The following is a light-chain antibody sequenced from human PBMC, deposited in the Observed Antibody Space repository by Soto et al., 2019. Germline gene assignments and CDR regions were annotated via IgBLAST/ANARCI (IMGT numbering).Light chain of an antibody. V-gene: IGKV3-15*01. J-gene: IGKJ1*01. CDR3: QQYNNWPPWT. CDR2: GAS. Sequence: EIVMTQSPATLSVSPGERATLSCRASQSVSSNLAWYQQKPGQAPRLLIYGASTRATGIPARFSGSGSGTEFTLTFSSLQSEDFAVYYCQQYNNWPPWTFGQGTKLDIK. CDR1: QSVSSN.